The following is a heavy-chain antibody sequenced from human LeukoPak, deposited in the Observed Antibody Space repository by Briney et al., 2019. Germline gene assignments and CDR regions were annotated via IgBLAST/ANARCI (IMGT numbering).Heavy chain of an antibody. CDR3: ARADRSGYFGNVVAFDI. Sequence: SETLSLTCTVSGGSINSGSYSWTWIRQPAGKGLEWIGRIHISGSTDYTPSLKSRVTISVDTSKNQFSLKLSSVTAADTAVYYCARADRSGYFGNVVAFDIWGQGTMVTVSS. J-gene: IGHJ3*02. D-gene: IGHD3-22*01. CDR1: GGSINSGSYS. CDR2: IHISGST. V-gene: IGHV4-61*02.